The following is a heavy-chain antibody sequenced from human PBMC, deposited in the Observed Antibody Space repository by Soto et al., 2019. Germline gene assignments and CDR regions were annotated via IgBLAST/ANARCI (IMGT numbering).Heavy chain of an antibody. J-gene: IGHJ6*02. CDR3: ARDITIFGVDSYYYYYGMDV. Sequence: SETLSLTCTVSGGSISSGGYYWSWIRQHPGKGLEWIGYIYYSGSTYYNPSLKSRVTISVDTSKNQFSLKLSSVTAADTAVYYCARDITIFGVDSYYYYYGMDVWGQGTTVTVSS. CDR2: IYYSGST. V-gene: IGHV4-31*03. D-gene: IGHD3-3*01. CDR1: GGSISSGGYY.